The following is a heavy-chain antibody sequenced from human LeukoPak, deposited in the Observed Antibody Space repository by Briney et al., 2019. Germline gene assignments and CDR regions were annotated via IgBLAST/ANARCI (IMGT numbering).Heavy chain of an antibody. CDR2: IYPGDSDT. V-gene: IGHV5-51*01. J-gene: IGHJ5*02. CDR1: GHSFTSYW. D-gene: IGHD3-22*01. Sequence: GESLKISCKDSGHSFTSYWIGWVRQMPGKGLEWMGIIYPGDSDTRYSPSFQGQVTISADKSISTAYLQWSSLKASDTAMYYCARRSPPYYYDSSGNNWFDPWGQGTLVTVSS. CDR3: ARRSPPYYYDSSGNNWFDP.